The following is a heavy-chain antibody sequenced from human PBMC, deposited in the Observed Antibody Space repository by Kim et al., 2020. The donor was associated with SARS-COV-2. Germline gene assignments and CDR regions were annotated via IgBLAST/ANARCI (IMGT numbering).Heavy chain of an antibody. V-gene: IGHV3-23*01. Sequence: GGSLRLSCAASGFTFSSYALAWVRQPPGKGLEWVSGLTSGAVTYYADSVKGRFTISRDISKNTLYLQMNSLRVADTALYYCAKATAKSYYSNSGTNHYSFAYGGHGTRVTVS. CDR3: AKATAKSYYSNSGTNHYSFAY. CDR1: GFTFSSYA. CDR2: LTSGAVT. J-gene: IGHJ4*01. D-gene: IGHD3-22*01.